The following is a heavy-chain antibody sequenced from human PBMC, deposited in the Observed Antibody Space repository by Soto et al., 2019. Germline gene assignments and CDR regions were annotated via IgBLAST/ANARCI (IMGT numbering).Heavy chain of an antibody. V-gene: IGHV3-48*01. CDR1: GFTFSTYS. CDR2: ISSSSTI. D-gene: IGHD1-26*01. Sequence: PGGSLRLSCAASGFTFSTYSMNWVRQAPGKGLEWVSYISSSSTIYYADSVKGRFTISRDNAKNSLYLQMNSLRAEDTAVYYCVRSGTIVGQLMDLWGQGTLVTVSS. J-gene: IGHJ4*02. CDR3: VRSGTIVGQLMDL.